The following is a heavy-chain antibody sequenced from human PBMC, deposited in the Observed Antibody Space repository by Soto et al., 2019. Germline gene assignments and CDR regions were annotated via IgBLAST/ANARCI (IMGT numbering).Heavy chain of an antibody. Sequence: QVQLQESGPGLVKPSETLSLTCTVSGGSVSSGSYYWSWIRQPPGKGLEWIGYIYYSGSTNYNPSLKSRVTISVDTSKNRFSLKLSSVTAADTAVYYCARNAWTVAGTIFAEFYGMDVWGQGTTVTVSS. CDR2: IYYSGST. V-gene: IGHV4-61*01. CDR1: GGSVSSGSYY. J-gene: IGHJ6*02. CDR3: ARNAWTVAGTIFAEFYGMDV. D-gene: IGHD6-19*01.